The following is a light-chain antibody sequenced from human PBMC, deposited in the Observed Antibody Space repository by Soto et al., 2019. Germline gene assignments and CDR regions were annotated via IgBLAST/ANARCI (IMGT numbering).Light chain of an antibody. CDR3: GSYTGSIYV. V-gene: IGLV2-14*01. CDR1: SSDVGGYKF. CDR2: EVS. J-gene: IGLJ1*01. Sequence: QSVLTQPASVSGSPGQSITISCTGTSSDVGGYKFVSWYQQHPGKAPKLMIYEVSNRPSGVSSRFSGSKSGNTASLTIPRLQAEDEADYYCGSYTGSIYVFGTGTKGTVL.